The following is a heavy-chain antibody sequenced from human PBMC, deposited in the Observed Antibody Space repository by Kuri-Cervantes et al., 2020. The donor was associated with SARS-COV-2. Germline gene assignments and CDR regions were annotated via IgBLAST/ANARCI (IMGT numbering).Heavy chain of an antibody. Sequence: SETLSLTCAVSGYSISSGYYWTWVRQPPGKGLEWIGNIYYSGSAFYNPSLKSRVTMSLDMSKSQFSLKLTSVTAADTAVYYCARDSRSSYQGLLDHYFYSYMDVWDKGTTVTVSS. J-gene: IGHJ6*03. V-gene: IGHV4-38-2*02. D-gene: IGHD2-2*03. CDR2: IYYSGSA. CDR3: ARDSRSSYQGLLDHYFYSYMDV. CDR1: GYSISSGYY.